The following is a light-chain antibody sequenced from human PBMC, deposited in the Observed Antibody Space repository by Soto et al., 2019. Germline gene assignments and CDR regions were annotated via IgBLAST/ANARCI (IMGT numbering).Light chain of an antibody. CDR1: SSDVGGYNY. J-gene: IGLJ2*01. V-gene: IGLV2-14*01. CDR2: DVS. CDR3: CSYTSSSTVV. Sequence: QSALTQPASVSGSPGQSITISCTGTSSDVGGYNYVSWYQQHPGKAPKLMIYDVSNRPSGVSNCFSGSKSGNTASLTISGLHAEDEADYYCCSYTSSSTVVFGGGTKLTVL.